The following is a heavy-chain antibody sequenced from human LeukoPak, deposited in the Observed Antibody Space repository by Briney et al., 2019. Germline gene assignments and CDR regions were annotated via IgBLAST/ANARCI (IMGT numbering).Heavy chain of an antibody. CDR1: GFTFSSYA. Sequence: GGSLRLSCAAPGFTFSSYAMSWVRQAPGKGLEWVSLISRSGGTTYYADSVKGRFTISRDNSKNTLYLQLNSLRGEDTAIYYCARDTSFNYGAHAMDVWGQGTTVTVSS. D-gene: IGHD4/OR15-4a*01. J-gene: IGHJ6*02. CDR2: ISRSGGTT. CDR3: ARDTSFNYGAHAMDV. V-gene: IGHV3-23*01.